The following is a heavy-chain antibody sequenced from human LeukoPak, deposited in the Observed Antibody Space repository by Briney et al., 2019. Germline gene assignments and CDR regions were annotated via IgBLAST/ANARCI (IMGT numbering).Heavy chain of an antibody. J-gene: IGHJ4*02. D-gene: IGHD3-3*02. CDR1: GFTVSSNY. V-gene: IGHV3-23*01. CDR2: ISGRGGGT. CDR3: ARGAFD. Sequence: GGSLRLSCAASGFTVSSNYMSWVRQAPGKGLEWVSAISGRGGGTYYADSVKGRFTTSRDNSKNTLYLQMSSLRVEDTAVYYCARGAFDWGQGTLVTVSS.